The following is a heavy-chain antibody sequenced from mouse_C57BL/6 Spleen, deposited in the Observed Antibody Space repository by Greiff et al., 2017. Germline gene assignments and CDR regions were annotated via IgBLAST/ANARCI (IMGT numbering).Heavy chain of an antibody. CDR3: ARDDWDEGWYFDV. D-gene: IGHD4-1*01. V-gene: IGHV3-6*01. Sequence: EVKLMESGPGLVKPSQSLSLTCSVTGYSITSGYYWNWIRQFPGNKLEWMGYISYDGSNNYNPSLKNRISITRDTSKNQFFLKLNSVTTEDTATYYCARDDWDEGWYFDVWGTGTTVTVSS. CDR1: GYSITSGYY. J-gene: IGHJ1*03. CDR2: ISYDGSN.